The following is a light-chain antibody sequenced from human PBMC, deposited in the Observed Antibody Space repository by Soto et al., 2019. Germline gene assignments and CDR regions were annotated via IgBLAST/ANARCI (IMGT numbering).Light chain of an antibody. Sequence: IQMTQSPSTLSASVVYRVTITFRASQGISSYLAWYQQKPGKAPKLLIYAASTLQSGVPSRFSGSGSGTDFTLTISCLQSEDFATYYCQQYYSYPRKFGQGNKVDIK. CDR3: QQYYSYPRK. CDR2: AAS. CDR1: QGISSY. J-gene: IGKJ1*01. V-gene: IGKV1-8*01.